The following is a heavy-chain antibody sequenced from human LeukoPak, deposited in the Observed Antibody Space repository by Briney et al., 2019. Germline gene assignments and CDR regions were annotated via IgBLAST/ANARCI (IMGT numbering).Heavy chain of an antibody. D-gene: IGHD3-10*01. CDR3: ARALLWFGEPSHIDY. Sequence: SVKVSCKASGGTFSSYAISWVRQAPGQGLEWMGGIIPIFGTANYAQKFQGRVTITADESTSTAYMELSSLRSDDTAVYYCARALLWFGEPSHIDYWGQGTLVTASS. V-gene: IGHV1-69*01. J-gene: IGHJ4*02. CDR1: GGTFSSYA. CDR2: IIPIFGTA.